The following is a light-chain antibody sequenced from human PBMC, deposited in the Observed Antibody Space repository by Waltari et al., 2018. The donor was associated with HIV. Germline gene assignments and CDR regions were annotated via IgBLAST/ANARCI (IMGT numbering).Light chain of an antibody. CDR2: DVS. CDR1: SSDVGGYNY. Sequence: QSALTQPASVSGSPGQSVPISCTGTSSDVGGYNYVSWYQQHPGKAPKLMIYDVSNRPSGVSNRFSGPKSGNTASLTISVLHAEDEADYYCSSYTSSSPYAFGTGTKVTVL. CDR3: SSYTSSSPYA. V-gene: IGLV2-14*03. J-gene: IGLJ1*01.